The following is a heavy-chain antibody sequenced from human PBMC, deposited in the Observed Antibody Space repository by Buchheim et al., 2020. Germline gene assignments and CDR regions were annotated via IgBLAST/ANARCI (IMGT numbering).Heavy chain of an antibody. CDR1: GGSISSGSYY. V-gene: IGHV4-61*02. CDR3: ARDDCSSTSCYRHWFDP. D-gene: IGHD2-2*02. Sequence: QVQLQESGPGLVKPSQTLSLTCTVSGGSISSGSYYWRWIRQPAGKGLEWIGRIYTSGSTDYNPSLPRRVSISITPSSNQFSLKLSSVTAADTAVYYCARDDCSSTSCYRHWFDPWGQGTL. J-gene: IGHJ5*02. CDR2: IYTSGST.